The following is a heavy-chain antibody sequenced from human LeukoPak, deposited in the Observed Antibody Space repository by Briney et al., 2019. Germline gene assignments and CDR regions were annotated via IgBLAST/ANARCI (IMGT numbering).Heavy chain of an antibody. CDR3: ARDHPESHNAFDI. J-gene: IGHJ3*02. CDR1: GFTFSDYY. Sequence: GGSLRLSCAASGFTFSDYYMSWIRPAPGKGLEWVSYISSSGSTIYYADSVKGRFTISRDNAKNSLYLQMNSLRAEDTAVYYCARDHPESHNAFDIWGQGTMVTVSS. CDR2: ISSSGSTI. V-gene: IGHV3-11*04.